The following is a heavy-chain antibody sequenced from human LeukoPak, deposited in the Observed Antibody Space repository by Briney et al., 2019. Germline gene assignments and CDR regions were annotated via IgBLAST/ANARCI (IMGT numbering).Heavy chain of an antibody. CDR2: ISGSGGST. CDR3: AKGRYSGDAFDI. Sequence: GGSLRLSCAASGFTFSSYAMSWVRQAPGKGLEWVSAISGSGGSTYYADSVKGRFTISRDNSKNTLYLQVNSLRAEDTAVYYCAKGRYSGDAFDIWGQGTMVTVSS. D-gene: IGHD4-11*01. V-gene: IGHV3-23*01. J-gene: IGHJ3*02. CDR1: GFTFSSYA.